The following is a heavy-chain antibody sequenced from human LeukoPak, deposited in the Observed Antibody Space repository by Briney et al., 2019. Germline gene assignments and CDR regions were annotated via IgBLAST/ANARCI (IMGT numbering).Heavy chain of an antibody. Sequence: GASVKVSCKVSGDTLTKLSMHWVRQAPGKGLEWMGHYDPEEGERLYAQKFQGRVTMTTDTSMSTAYMELSRLTSDDTAVYYCARAGGRSWFDPWGQGTLVTVSS. CDR2: YDPEEGER. CDR1: GDTLTKLS. CDR3: ARAGGRSWFDP. V-gene: IGHV1-24*01. J-gene: IGHJ5*02.